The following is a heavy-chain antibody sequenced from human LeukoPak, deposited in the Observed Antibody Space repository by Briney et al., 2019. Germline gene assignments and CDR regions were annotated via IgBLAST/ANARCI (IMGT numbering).Heavy chain of an antibody. J-gene: IGHJ4*02. CDR1: GGSISSYY. D-gene: IGHD3-22*01. Sequence: SETLSLTCTVSGGSISSYYWSWIRQPPGKGLEWIGYIYYSGSTNYNPSLKSRVTISLDKSKNQFSLKLSSVTAADTAVYYCARVALYESSGHNYFDYWGQGTLVTVSS. CDR2: IYYSGST. V-gene: IGHV4-59*12. CDR3: ARVALYESSGHNYFDY.